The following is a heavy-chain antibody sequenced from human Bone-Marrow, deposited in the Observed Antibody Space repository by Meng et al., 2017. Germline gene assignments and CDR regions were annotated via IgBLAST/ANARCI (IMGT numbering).Heavy chain of an antibody. Sequence: QCGAEAKKPGASMTVTCKAPGYDFTAYFLHWVRLAPGQGLQWVGQIDPYSGDTVYAQKFRGRVTMTRDTSVNSAYLEVNRLTSDDTAVYYCVRDVRQPLDFWGQGTLVTVSS. V-gene: IGHV1-2*06. CDR2: IDPYSGDT. D-gene: IGHD5-18*01. J-gene: IGHJ4*02. CDR1: GYDFTAYF. CDR3: VRDVRQPLDF.